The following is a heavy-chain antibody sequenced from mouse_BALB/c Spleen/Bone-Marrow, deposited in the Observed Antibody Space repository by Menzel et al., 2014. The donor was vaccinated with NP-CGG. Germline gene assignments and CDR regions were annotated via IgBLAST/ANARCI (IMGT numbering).Heavy chain of an antibody. CDR2: TDPANGNS. CDR3: ARGIPYYPMDF. D-gene: IGHD5-1-1*01. Sequence: QLLEFGAQLLKPGASDKLSCTVSGCYIYDTYMQWVKQRPEQGLEWIGWTDPANGNSKFALKFKGMVTIIANTSSKTDCLHHSSLTSEDTAVYCCARGIPYYPMDFWGQGTSVTVSS. V-gene: IGHV14-3*02. J-gene: IGHJ4*01. CDR1: GCYIYDTY.